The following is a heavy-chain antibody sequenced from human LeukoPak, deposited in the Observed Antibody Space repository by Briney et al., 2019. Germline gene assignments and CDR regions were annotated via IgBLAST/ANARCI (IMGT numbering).Heavy chain of an antibody. D-gene: IGHD3-22*01. CDR2: ISYDGSNK. J-gene: IGHJ4*02. Sequence: GGSLRLSCAASGFTFSSYGMHWVRQAPGKGLEGVAVISYDGSNKYYADSVKGRFTISRDNSKNTLYLQMNSLRAEDTAVYYCARGSDTRSGSLTAFDYWGQGTLVTVSS. CDR3: ARGSDTRSGSLTAFDY. V-gene: IGHV3-30*03. CDR1: GFTFSSYG.